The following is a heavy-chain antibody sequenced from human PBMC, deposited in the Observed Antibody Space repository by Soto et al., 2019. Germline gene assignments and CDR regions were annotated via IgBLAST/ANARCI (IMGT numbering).Heavy chain of an antibody. CDR3: ARNTLSAAGSDNYGLDV. CDR1: GFTFSDHY. J-gene: IGHJ6*02. D-gene: IGHD6-13*01. Sequence: QVQLVESGGGLVKPGGSLRLSCAASGFTFSDHYMSWIRQAPGMGLAWVAYISGSGFTIYNADSVKGRFTISRDNAKNSLYLQMDSLSAEDTAVYCCARNTLSAAGSDNYGLDVWGRGTTVAVSS. V-gene: IGHV3-11*01. CDR2: ISGSGFTI.